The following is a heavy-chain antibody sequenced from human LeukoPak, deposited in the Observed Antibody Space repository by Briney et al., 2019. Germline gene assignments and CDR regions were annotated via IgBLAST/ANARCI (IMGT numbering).Heavy chain of an antibody. CDR3: ARLRAATGELNFDY. J-gene: IGHJ4*02. D-gene: IGHD6-13*01. CDR1: GASISNYY. V-gene: IGHV4-59*08. Sequence: SETLSLTCTVSGASISNYYWSWIRQPPGKGLEWIAFIYFGGSAHYNPSLKSRVTISLDTSENQFSLKLSSLTAADTAVYYCARLRAATGELNFDYWGQGSLVTVSS. CDR2: IYFGGSA.